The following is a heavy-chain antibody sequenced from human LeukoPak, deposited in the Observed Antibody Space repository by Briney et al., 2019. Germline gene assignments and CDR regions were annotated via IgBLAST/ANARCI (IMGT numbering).Heavy chain of an antibody. V-gene: IGHV3-23*01. CDR1: GFTFSSYS. J-gene: IGHJ5*02. CDR3: AKETTVTPGNVNWFDP. D-gene: IGHD4-17*01. CDR2: ISGSGGDT. Sequence: GGSLRLSCAASGFTFSSYSMNWVRQAPGKGLEWVSTISGSGGDTYYADSVKGRFTISRDNFKNRMNLQMKRLRAEDTAVYYCAKETTVTPGNVNWFDPWGQGTLVTVSS.